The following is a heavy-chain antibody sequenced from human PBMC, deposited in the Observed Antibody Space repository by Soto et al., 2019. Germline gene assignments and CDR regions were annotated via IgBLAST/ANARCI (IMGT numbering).Heavy chain of an antibody. D-gene: IGHD3-10*01. CDR1: GYSFTNYW. V-gene: IGHV5-10-1*01. Sequence: GESLKISCKGSGYSFTNYWISWVRQMPGKGLEWMGRIDPSDSYTNYSPSFQGHVTISADKSISTAYLKWSSLKASDTAMYYCVRYYYGSGMDVWGQGTTVTVSS. CDR3: VRYYYGSGMDV. CDR2: IDPSDSYT. J-gene: IGHJ6*02.